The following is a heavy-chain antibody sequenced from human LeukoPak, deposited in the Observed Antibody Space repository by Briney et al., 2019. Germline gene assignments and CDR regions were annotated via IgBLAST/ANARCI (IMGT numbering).Heavy chain of an antibody. Sequence: TSETLSLTCAVSGYSISSGYYWGWIRQPPGKRMEWIGSIYHSGSTYYNPSLKSRVTISVDTSKNQFSLKLSSVTAADTAVYYCATKTAAGNYYYYYMDVWGKGTTVTVSS. CDR2: IYHSGST. J-gene: IGHJ6*03. V-gene: IGHV4-38-2*01. D-gene: IGHD6-13*01. CDR3: ATKTAAGNYYYYYMDV. CDR1: GYSISSGYY.